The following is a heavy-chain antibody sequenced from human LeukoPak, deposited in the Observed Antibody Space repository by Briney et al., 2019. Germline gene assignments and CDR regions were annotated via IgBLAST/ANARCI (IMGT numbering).Heavy chain of an antibody. J-gene: IGHJ4*02. V-gene: IGHV3-23*01. CDR2: ISGNSGST. CDR3: AKEYDSRSYYGR. D-gene: IGHD3-10*01. Sequence: GGSLRLSCAASGFTFSSYAMSWVRQAPGKGLEWVSSISGNSGSTYYADSVKGRFTISRDNSKNTVYLQMNSLRAEDTAVYYCAKEYDSRSYYGRWGQGTLVTVSS. CDR1: GFTFSSYA.